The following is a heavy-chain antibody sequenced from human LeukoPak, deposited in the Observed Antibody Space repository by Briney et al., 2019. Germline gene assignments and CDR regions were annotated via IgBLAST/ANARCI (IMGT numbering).Heavy chain of an antibody. CDR1: GFTFSSYG. V-gene: IGHV3-30*02. CDR3: AKVVGSSWSPGSYFDY. D-gene: IGHD6-13*01. CDR2: IRFDGSHK. Sequence: PGGSLRLSCAASGFTFSSYGMHWVRQAPGKGLEWVAFIRFDGSHKYYADSVKGRFTISRDNSKNTLYMQMNSLRAEDTAVYYCAKVVGSSWSPGSYFDYWGQGTLVTVSS. J-gene: IGHJ4*02.